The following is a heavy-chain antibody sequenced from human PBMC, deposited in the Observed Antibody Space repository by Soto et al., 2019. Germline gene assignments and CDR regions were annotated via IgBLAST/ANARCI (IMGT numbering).Heavy chain of an antibody. CDR1: GGSINSYY. Sequence: PSETLSLTCTVSGGSINSYYWSWIRQPPGEGLEWIGYIYYSGSTYYNPSLKSRVTISVDRSKNQFSLKLSSVTAADTAVYYCARTSYDSSGTAADPWGQGTLVPVSS. J-gene: IGHJ5*02. D-gene: IGHD3-22*01. CDR3: ARTSYDSSGTAADP. V-gene: IGHV4-59*12. CDR2: IYYSGST.